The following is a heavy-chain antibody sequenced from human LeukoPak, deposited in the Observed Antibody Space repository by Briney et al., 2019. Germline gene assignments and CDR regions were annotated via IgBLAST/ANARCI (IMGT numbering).Heavy chain of an antibody. J-gene: IGHJ4*02. V-gene: IGHV1-69*05. CDR1: GGTFSSYA. Sequence: GASVKVSCKASGGTFSSYAISWVRQAPGQGLEWMGGIIPIFGTANYAQKFQGRVTITTDESTSTAYMELSSLRSEDTAAYYCARQGIAVAGPSWFDYWGQGTLVTVSS. CDR2: IIPIFGTA. CDR3: ARQGIAVAGPSWFDY. D-gene: IGHD6-19*01.